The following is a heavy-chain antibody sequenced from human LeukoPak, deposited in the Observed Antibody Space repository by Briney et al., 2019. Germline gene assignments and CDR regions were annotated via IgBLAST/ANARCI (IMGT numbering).Heavy chain of an antibody. CDR1: GFTFTRSA. D-gene: IGHD2-21*02. Sequence: SVKVSCKASGFTFTRSAVQWVRQARGQRLEWIGWIVVGSGNTNYAQKFQERVTVSRDMSTSTVYMELGSLRSEDTAVYYCATYCGGDCYHDYWGQGTLVTVSS. J-gene: IGHJ4*02. CDR2: IVVGSGNT. CDR3: ATYCGGDCYHDY. V-gene: IGHV1-58*01.